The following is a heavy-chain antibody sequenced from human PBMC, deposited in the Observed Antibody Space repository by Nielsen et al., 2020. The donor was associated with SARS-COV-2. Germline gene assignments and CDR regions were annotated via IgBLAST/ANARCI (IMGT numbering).Heavy chain of an antibody. V-gene: IGHV3-15*01. CDR2: IKSKTDGGTT. CDR3: TTGLIALYY. J-gene: IGHJ4*02. CDR1: GFTFSNAW. Sequence: GESLKISCAASGFTFSNAWMGWVRQAPGKGLEWVGRIKSKTDGGTTDYAAPVKGRFTISRDDSKNTLYLQMDSLKTEDTAVYYCTTGLIALYYWGQGTLVTVSS. D-gene: IGHD3-22*01.